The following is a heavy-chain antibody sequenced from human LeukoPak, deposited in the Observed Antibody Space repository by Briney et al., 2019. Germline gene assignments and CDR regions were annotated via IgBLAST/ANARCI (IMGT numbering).Heavy chain of an antibody. CDR3: TRDPDY. CDR2: IHYDGNNK. J-gene: IGHJ4*02. CDR1: GFTFSAYG. Sequence: GGSLRLSCAASGFTFSAYGMHWVRQAPGKGLEWVAFIHYDGNNKYYADSVKGRFTISRDNAKNSLYLRMNSLKTEDTAVYYCTRDPDYWGQGTLVTVSS. V-gene: IGHV3-30*02.